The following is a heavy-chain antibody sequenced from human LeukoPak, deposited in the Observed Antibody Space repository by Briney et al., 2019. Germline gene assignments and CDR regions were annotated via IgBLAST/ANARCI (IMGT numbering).Heavy chain of an antibody. D-gene: IGHD2-15*01. CDR2: ITSTSISKI. V-gene: IGHV3-11*01. J-gene: IGHJ4*02. Sequence: GGSLRLSCAASGFTFSDYYMTWIRQAPGKGLEWVSYITSTSISKIYYADSVKGRFTISRDNAKNSLYLQMNSLRAEDTAVYYCARSGGYCSGGSCYYTYYFDYWGQGTLVTVSS. CDR3: ARSGGYCSGGSCYYTYYFDY. CDR1: GFTFSDYY.